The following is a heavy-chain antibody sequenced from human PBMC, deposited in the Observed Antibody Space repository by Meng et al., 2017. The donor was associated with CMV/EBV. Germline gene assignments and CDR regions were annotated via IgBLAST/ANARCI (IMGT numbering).Heavy chain of an antibody. CDR2: IHHSGRA. CDR1: GVSISNHY. Sequence: AQAQRLGRGLLEPSEPLSLTCGFSGVSISNHYWSWIRQTPGKGLEWIASIHHSGRADYSPSLKSRISVSIDTSDSQLSLRLSSVTTADTAMYYCAERGGGYWGQGILVTVSS. J-gene: IGHJ4*02. D-gene: IGHD1-1*01. V-gene: IGHV4-59*11. CDR3: AERGGGY.